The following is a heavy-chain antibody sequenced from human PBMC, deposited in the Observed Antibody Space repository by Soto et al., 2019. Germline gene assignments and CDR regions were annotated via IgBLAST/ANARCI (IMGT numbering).Heavy chain of an antibody. J-gene: IGHJ4*02. V-gene: IGHV4-39*01. D-gene: IGHD2-15*01. CDR2: IYYSGST. Sequence: SETLSLTCTVSGGSISSSSYYWGWIRQPPGKGLEWIGSIYYSGSTYYNPSLKSRVTISVDTSKNQFSLKLSSVTAADTAVYYRARHTPAISISDHWGQGTLVTRLL. CDR1: GGSISSSSYY. CDR3: ARHTPAISISDH.